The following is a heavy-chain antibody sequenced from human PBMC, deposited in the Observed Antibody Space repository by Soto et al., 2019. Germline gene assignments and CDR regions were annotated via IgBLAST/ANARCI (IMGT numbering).Heavy chain of an antibody. Sequence: QVQLVESGGGVVQPGRSLRLSCAASGFTFSSYGMHWVRQAPGKGLEWVAVIWYDGSNKYYADSVKGRFTISRDNSKNTLYLQMNSLRAEDTAVYYCAVLAPYYYDIPDYWGQGTLVTVSS. CDR2: IWYDGSNK. J-gene: IGHJ4*02. CDR1: GFTFSSYG. D-gene: IGHD3-22*01. CDR3: AVLAPYYYDIPDY. V-gene: IGHV3-33*01.